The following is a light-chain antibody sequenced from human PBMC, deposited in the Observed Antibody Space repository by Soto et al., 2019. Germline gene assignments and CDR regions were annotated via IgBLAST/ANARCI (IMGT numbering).Light chain of an antibody. J-gene: IGKJ2*01. CDR2: AAS. Sequence: DIQVSQSPSYLSAPAPDRVTITCRASRSISSYLDGYQQKPGTAPKLLIYAASSLQSGVPSSFSGSASGTDFPPTISSLQPEDFATYYCQQSYSTPYTFGQGSKV. CDR3: QQSYSTPYT. V-gene: IGKV1-39*01. CDR1: RSISSY.